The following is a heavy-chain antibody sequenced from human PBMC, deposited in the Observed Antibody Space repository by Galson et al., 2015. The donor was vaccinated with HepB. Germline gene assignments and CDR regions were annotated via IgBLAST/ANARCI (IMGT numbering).Heavy chain of an antibody. CDR3: ARESGRGYCSGGSCMVSYYYGMDV. Sequence: SGGTFSSYAISWVRQAAGQGLEWMGGIIPIFGRANYAQEFQGRVTITADESTSTAYMELSSLRSEDTAVYYCARESGRGYCSGGSCMVSYYYGMDVWGQGTTVTVSS. CDR2: IIPIFGRA. CDR1: GGTFSSYA. V-gene: IGHV1-69*01. J-gene: IGHJ6*02. D-gene: IGHD2-15*01.